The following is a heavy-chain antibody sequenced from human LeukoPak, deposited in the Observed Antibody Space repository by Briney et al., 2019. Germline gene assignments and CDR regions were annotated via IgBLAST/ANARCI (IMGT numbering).Heavy chain of an antibody. D-gene: IGHD6-19*01. Sequence: GRSLRLSCAASGFTFSSYGMHWVRQAPGKGLEWVAVIWYDGSNKYYADSVKGRFTISRDNSKNTLYLQMNSLRAEDTAVYYCARGAGGSGWYRAYFDYWGQGTLVTVCS. J-gene: IGHJ4*02. CDR1: GFTFSSYG. V-gene: IGHV3-33*01. CDR3: ARGAGGSGWYRAYFDY. CDR2: IWYDGSNK.